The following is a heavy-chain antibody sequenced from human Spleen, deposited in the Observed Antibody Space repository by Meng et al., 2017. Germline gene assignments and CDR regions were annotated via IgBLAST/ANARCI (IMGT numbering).Heavy chain of an antibody. D-gene: IGHD3-22*01. J-gene: IGHJ4*02. Sequence: LSLTCAASGFTFSSYAMSWVRQAPGKGLEWVSAISGSGGSTYYADSVKGRFTISRDNSKNTLYLQMNSLRAEDTAVYYCAKDPGYYDSSGYYSNSGFDYWGQGTLVTVSS. CDR3: AKDPGYYDSSGYYSNSGFDY. V-gene: IGHV3-23*01. CDR1: GFTFSSYA. CDR2: ISGSGGST.